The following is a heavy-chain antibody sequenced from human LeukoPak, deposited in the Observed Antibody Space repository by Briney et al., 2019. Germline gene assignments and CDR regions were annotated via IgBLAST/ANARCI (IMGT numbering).Heavy chain of an antibody. CDR1: GYSFTSYW. D-gene: IGHD2-2*01. Sequence: GESLKISCKGSGYSFTSYWIGWVRQMPGKGLEWMGIIYPGDSDTRYSPSFQGQVTISADKSISTAYLQWSSLRASDTAMYYCARRTVVVPAARNYYFDYWGQGTLVTVSS. CDR2: IYPGDSDT. V-gene: IGHV5-51*01. J-gene: IGHJ4*02. CDR3: ARRTVVVPAARNYYFDY.